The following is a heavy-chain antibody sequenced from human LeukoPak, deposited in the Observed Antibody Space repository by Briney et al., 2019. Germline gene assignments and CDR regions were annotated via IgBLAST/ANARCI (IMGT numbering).Heavy chain of an antibody. CDR1: GGSISSSSYY. D-gene: IGHD3-10*01. J-gene: IGHJ4*02. CDR3: ARLGVAFDY. V-gene: IGHV4-39*01. CDR2: IYYSGST. Sequence: SETLSLTCTVSGGSISSSSYYWGWIRQPPGKGLEWIGSIYYSGSTYYNPSLKSRVTISVDTSKNQFSLKLSSVTAADTAVYYCARLGVAFDYWGQGTLVTVS.